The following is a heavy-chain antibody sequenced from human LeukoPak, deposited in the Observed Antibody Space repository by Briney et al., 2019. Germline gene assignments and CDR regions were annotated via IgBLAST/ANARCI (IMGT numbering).Heavy chain of an antibody. CDR1: GFTFSSYA. D-gene: IGHD3-22*01. V-gene: IGHV3-23*01. CDR3: ANLYYHSSGYPN. J-gene: IGHJ4*02. Sequence: GGSLRLSCAASGFTFSSYAMGWVRQAPGKGLEWVSGISGSGANIYYADSVEGRFTISRDNSKNTLYLQINRLRAEDRAVYYCANLYYHSSGYPNWGQGRLVTVSS. CDR2: ISGSGANI.